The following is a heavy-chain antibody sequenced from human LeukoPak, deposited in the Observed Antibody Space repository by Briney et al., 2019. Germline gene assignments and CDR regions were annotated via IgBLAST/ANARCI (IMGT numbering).Heavy chain of an antibody. Sequence: GASVRVSCKASGYTFTSYDINWVRQATGQGFEWMGWMNPISGNTGYAQKFQGRVAMTRNTSISTAYMELSSLRSEDTAVYSCARVQRVTFPLKCYFDYWGQGTLVTVSS. J-gene: IGHJ4*02. D-gene: IGHD3-10*01. CDR2: MNPISGNT. V-gene: IGHV1-8*01. CDR3: ARVQRVTFPLKCYFDY. CDR1: GYTFTSYD.